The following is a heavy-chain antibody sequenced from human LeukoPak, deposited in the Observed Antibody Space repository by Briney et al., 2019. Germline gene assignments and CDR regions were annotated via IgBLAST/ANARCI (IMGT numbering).Heavy chain of an antibody. D-gene: IGHD2-21*02. CDR1: GYMFTGYY. J-gene: IGHJ4*02. V-gene: IGHV1-2*02. CDR2: INPNSGGT. CDR3: ARGYCSGDCFTLFDY. Sequence: ASLKVSCKASGYMFTGYYMHWVRQAPGQGLEWMGWINPNSGGTNYAQKFQGRVTMTRDTSISTAYMELSSLRSDDTAVYYCARGYCSGDCFTLFDYWGQGTLVTVSS.